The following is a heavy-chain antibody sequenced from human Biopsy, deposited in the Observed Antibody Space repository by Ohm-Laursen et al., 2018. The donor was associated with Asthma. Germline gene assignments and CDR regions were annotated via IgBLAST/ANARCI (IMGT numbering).Heavy chain of an antibody. Sequence: GSLRLSCAASGFTFGDYWMSWVRQVPGKGLEWVSVISSGGGTIDYADSVKGRFTISRNISTNTVYLQMDSLSADDTAVYYCAKVGHGYGDYVGYLDPWGQGTLVTVSS. V-gene: IGHV3-23*01. CDR2: ISSGGGTI. CDR3: AKVGHGYGDYVGYLDP. CDR1: GFTFGDYW. D-gene: IGHD4-17*01. J-gene: IGHJ5*02.